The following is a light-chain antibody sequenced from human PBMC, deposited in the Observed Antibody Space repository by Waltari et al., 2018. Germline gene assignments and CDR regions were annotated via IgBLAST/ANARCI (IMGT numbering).Light chain of an antibody. CDR2: EVT. J-gene: IGLJ2*01. CDR1: TSDILNYNY. CDR3: CSYAGRYNYM. V-gene: IGLV2-11*01. Sequence: QAALTQPHSVSGSPGQSVTISCTGTTSDILNYNYVSWYQQRPGTAPKILIYEVTKRPSGVSDRFSGSKSENTASLTISGLQSEDEADYYCCSYAGRYNYMIGAGTRLTVL.